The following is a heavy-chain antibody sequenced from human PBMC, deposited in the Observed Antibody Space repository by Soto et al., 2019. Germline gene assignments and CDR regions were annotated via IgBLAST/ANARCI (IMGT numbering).Heavy chain of an antibody. J-gene: IGHJ6*02. V-gene: IGHV4-34*01. CDR3: ARRVIYYYGMDV. Sequence: PXETLSLTCAVYGGSFSGYDWSWIRQPPGKGLDWIGEINHSGSTNYNPSLKSRVTISVDTSKNQFSLKLSSVTAADTAVYYCARRVIYYYGMDVWAQGTTVTVSS. CDR2: INHSGST. D-gene: IGHD2-8*01. CDR1: GGSFSGYD.